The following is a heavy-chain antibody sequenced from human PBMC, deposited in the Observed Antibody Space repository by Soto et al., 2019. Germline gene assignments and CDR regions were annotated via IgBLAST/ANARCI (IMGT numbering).Heavy chain of an antibody. D-gene: IGHD6-19*01. CDR2: IYYSGST. V-gene: IGHV4-59*01. Sequence: KSSETLSLTCTVSGGSISSYYWSWIRQPPGKGLEWIGYIYYSGSTNYNPSLKSRVTISVDTSKNQFSLKLSSVTAADTAVYYCARARSSEWLAYFDYWGQGTLVTVSS. CDR1: GGSISSYY. CDR3: ARARSSEWLAYFDY. J-gene: IGHJ4*02.